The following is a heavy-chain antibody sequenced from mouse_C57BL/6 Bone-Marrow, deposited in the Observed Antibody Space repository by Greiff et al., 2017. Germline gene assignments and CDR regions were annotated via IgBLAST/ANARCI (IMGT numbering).Heavy chain of an antibody. Sequence: VQLQESGPGLVQPSQSLSITCTVSGFSLTSYGVHWVRQSPGKGLEWLGVIWRGGSTDYKAAFMSKLSITKDNSKSQVFFKMNSLPADDTAIYYCATNWFYYAMDYWGQGTSVTVSS. J-gene: IGHJ4*01. CDR2: IWRGGST. CDR3: ATNWFYYAMDY. V-gene: IGHV2-5*01. CDR1: GFSLTSYG. D-gene: IGHD4-1*02.